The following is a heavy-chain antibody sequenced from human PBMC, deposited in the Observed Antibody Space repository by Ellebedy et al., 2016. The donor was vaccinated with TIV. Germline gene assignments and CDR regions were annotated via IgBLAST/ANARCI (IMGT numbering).Heavy chain of an antibody. J-gene: IGHJ6*02. CDR1: GCTFTSYA. D-gene: IGHD4-23*01. V-gene: IGHV1-69*13. CDR2: IIPIFGTA. CDR3: ARVNGGYYYGMDV. Sequence: AASVKVSCKASGCTFTSYAISWVRQAPGQGLEWMGGIIPIFGTANYAQKFQGRVTITADESTSTAYMELSSLRSEDTAVYYCARVNGGYYYGMDVWGQGTTVTVSS.